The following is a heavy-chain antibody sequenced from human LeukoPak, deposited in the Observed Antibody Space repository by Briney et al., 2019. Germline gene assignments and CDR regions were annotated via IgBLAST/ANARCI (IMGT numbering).Heavy chain of an antibody. Sequence: PGGSLRLSCAASGFTFSSYGMHWVRQAPGKGLEWVAFIRYDGSNKYYADSVKGRFTISRDNSKNTLYLQMNSLRAEDTAVYYCAKLGDTTMAASDYWGQGTLVTVSS. J-gene: IGHJ4*02. CDR3: AKLGDTTMAASDY. D-gene: IGHD5-18*01. CDR1: GFTFSSYG. CDR2: IRYDGSNK. V-gene: IGHV3-30*02.